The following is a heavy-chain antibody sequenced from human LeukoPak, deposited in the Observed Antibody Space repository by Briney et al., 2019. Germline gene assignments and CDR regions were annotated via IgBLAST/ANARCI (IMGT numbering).Heavy chain of an antibody. J-gene: IGHJ6*03. CDR2: INHSGST. CDR1: GGSFSGYY. Sequence: SETLSLTCAVYGGSFSGYYWSWIRQPPGKGLEWIGEINHSGSTNYNPSLKSRVTISVNTPKNQFSLKLSSVTAADTAVYYCARGGPLWFGELLSNYYYYMDVWGKGTTVTVSS. D-gene: IGHD3-10*01. CDR3: ARGGPLWFGELLSNYYYYMDV. V-gene: IGHV4-34*01.